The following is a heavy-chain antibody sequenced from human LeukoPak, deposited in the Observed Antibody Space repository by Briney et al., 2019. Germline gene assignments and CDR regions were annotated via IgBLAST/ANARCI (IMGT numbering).Heavy chain of an antibody. V-gene: IGHV1-8*01. Sequence: GASVKVSCKASGYTFTSYDINWVRQATGQGLEWMGWMNPNSGNTGYSQKFQGRVTMTRNTSITTACMELSSLRSEDTVVYYCARAGGTGPGNRHFQHWGQGTLVTVSS. J-gene: IGHJ1*01. CDR2: MNPNSGNT. D-gene: IGHD2-8*02. CDR3: ARAGGTGPGNRHFQH. CDR1: GYTFTSYD.